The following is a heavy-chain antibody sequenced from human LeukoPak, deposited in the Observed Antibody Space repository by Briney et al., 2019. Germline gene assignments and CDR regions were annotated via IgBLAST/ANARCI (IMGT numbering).Heavy chain of an antibody. CDR1: GYTFTSYG. Sequence: ASVKVSCKASGYTFTSYGISWVRQAPGQGLEWMGGISAYNGNTNYAQKLQGRVTMTTDTSTSTAYMELRSLRSDDTAVYYCARDSARPVGATGPAFDYWGQGTLVTVSS. V-gene: IGHV1-18*01. J-gene: IGHJ4*02. D-gene: IGHD1-26*01. CDR2: ISAYNGNT. CDR3: ARDSARPVGATGPAFDY.